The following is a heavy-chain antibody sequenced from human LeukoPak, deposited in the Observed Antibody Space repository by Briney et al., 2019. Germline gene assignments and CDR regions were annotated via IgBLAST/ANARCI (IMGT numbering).Heavy chain of an antibody. CDR2: ISGSGGST. V-gene: IGHV3-23*01. J-gene: IGHJ4*02. D-gene: IGHD5-12*01. CDR1: GFTFSSYA. Sequence: PGGSLRLSCAASGFTFSSYAMGWVRQAPGKGLEWVSAISGSGGSTYYADSVKGRFTISRDNSKNTLYLQMNSLRAEDTAVYYCANDPKYSGYDFSFDYWGQGTLVTVSS. CDR3: ANDPKYSGYDFSFDY.